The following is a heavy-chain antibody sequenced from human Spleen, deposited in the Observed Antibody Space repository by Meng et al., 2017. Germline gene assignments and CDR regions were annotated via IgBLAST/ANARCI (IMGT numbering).Heavy chain of an antibody. CDR1: GGSFSGYY. D-gene: IGHD3-16*02. CDR3: ARGRNYDYVWGSYRTLDY. J-gene: IGHJ4*02. V-gene: IGHV4-34*01. Sequence: QRGGAELLRASVTLSLTFAVYGGSFSGYYWRWIRQPPGKGLEWIGEINHSGSTNYNPSLKSRVTISVDTSKNQFSLKLSSVTAADTAVYYCARGRNYDYVWGSYRTLDYWGQGTLVTVSS. CDR2: INHSGST.